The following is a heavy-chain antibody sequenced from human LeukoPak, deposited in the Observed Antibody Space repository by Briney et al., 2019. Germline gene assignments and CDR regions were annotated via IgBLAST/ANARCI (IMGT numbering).Heavy chain of an antibody. V-gene: IGHV3-33*01. CDR1: GFTFSSYG. Sequence: GGSLRLSCAASGFTFSSYGMRWVRQAPGKGLEWVAVIWYDGSNKYYADSVKGRFTIARDTSKNTLYLQRNSLRAEDTAVYYCARDRKYQLAFDYWGQGTLVTVSS. CDR2: IWYDGSNK. D-gene: IGHD2-2*01. CDR3: ARDRKYQLAFDY. J-gene: IGHJ4*02.